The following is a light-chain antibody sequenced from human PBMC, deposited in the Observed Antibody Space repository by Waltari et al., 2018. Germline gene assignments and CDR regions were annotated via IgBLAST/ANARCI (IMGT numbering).Light chain of an antibody. Sequence: SYVLTQPPSVSVAPGETDSITCGGDNIGSYSVHWYQQKPGQAPVLVIFYDSDRPSGIPARFSGSNSGNTATLTITSVEAGDEARYYCQVWHADIDPGVFGTGTEVTVL. J-gene: IGLJ1*01. CDR3: QVWHADIDPGV. V-gene: IGLV3-21*04. CDR2: YDS. CDR1: NIGSYS.